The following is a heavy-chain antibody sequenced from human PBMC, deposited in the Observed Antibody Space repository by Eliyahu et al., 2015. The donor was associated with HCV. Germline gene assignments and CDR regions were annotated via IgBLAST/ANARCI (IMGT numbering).Heavy chain of an antibody. CDR2: IWYDGSNK. Sequence: QVQLVESGGGVVQPGRSLRLSCAASGFTFSSYGMHWVRQAPGKGLEGVAVIWYDGSNKYYADSVKGRFTISRDNSKNTLYLQMNSLRAEDTAVYYCARDNAFSGWLDYWGQGTLVTVSS. CDR1: GFTFSSYG. CDR3: ARDNAFSGWLDY. V-gene: IGHV3-33*01. D-gene: IGHD6-19*01. J-gene: IGHJ4*02.